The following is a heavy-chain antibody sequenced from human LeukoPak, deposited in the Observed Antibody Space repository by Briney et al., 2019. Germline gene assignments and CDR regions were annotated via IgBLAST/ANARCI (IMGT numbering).Heavy chain of an antibody. D-gene: IGHD4-11*01. CDR3: ASGTTSNPTTV. CDR1: GGSFTGYY. V-gene: IGHV4-34*01. CDR2: INHSGST. Sequence: PSETLSLTCAVYGGSFTGYYWSWIRQPPRKGLEWIGEINHSGSTNYNPSLKSRVTISVDTSKNQFSLKLSSVTAADTAVYCCASGTTSNPTTVWGKGTTVTVSS. J-gene: IGHJ6*04.